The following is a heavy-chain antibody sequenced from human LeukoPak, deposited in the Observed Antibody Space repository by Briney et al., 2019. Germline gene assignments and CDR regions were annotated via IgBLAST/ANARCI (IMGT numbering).Heavy chain of an antibody. Sequence: GASVKVSCKASGYTFTSYGISWVRQAPGQGLEWMGWISAYNGNTNYAQKLQGRVTMTTDTSTSTAYMELRSLRSDDTTVYYCARDSGFVLYGLLSDPWGQGTLVTVSS. V-gene: IGHV1-18*01. J-gene: IGHJ5*02. CDR2: ISAYNGNT. CDR3: ARDSGFVLYGLLSDP. D-gene: IGHD2-8*01. CDR1: GYTFTSYG.